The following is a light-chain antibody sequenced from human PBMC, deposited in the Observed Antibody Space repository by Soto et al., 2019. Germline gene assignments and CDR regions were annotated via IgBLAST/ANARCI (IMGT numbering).Light chain of an antibody. CDR2: GAS. CDR1: QSVVTW. J-gene: IGKJ1*01. Sequence: DIQMTQSPSTLSASVGGRVTITCRASQSVVTWVAWYQQKPGKATKRLIYGASNLERGVPSMFSGSGSGTEFTLTITTLQPNDFATYFCQQYNRNTWSFGPGTKVDI. V-gene: IGKV1-5*01. CDR3: QQYNRNTWS.